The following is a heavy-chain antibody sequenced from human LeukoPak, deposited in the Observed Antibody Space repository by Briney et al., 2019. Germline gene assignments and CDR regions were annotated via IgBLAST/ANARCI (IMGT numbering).Heavy chain of an antibody. Sequence: GGSLRLSCAASGFTFSSYAMHWVRQAPGKGLEWVAVISYDGSNKYYADSVKGRITISRDNSKNTLYLQMNSLRAEDTAVYYCAKDVRGYSSFFDYWGQGTLVTVSS. CDR3: AKDVRGYSSFFDY. V-gene: IGHV3-30*04. J-gene: IGHJ4*02. CDR2: ISYDGSNK. CDR1: GFTFSSYA. D-gene: IGHD6-13*01.